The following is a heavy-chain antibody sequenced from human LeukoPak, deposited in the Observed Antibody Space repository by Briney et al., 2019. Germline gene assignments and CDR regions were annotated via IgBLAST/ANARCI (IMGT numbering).Heavy chain of an antibody. J-gene: IGHJ4*02. CDR1: GYSFPSYW. Sequence: GESLKISRKGSGYSFPSYWLSWVRQVPGKGPGWGGRIDPSGSYTNYSPSFQGHVTISADKSISTAYLQWSSLKASDTAMYYCARLTKSGYCSSTSCYDWGQGTLVTVSS. D-gene: IGHD2-2*01. CDR3: ARLTKSGYCSSTSCYD. V-gene: IGHV5-10-1*01. CDR2: IDPSGSYT.